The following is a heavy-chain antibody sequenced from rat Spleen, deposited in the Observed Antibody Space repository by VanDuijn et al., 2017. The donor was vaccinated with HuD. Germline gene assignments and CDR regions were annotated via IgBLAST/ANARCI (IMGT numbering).Heavy chain of an antibody. Sequence: EVQLVESGGGLVQPGRSLKLSCAASGFTFNNYWMTWIRQAPGKGLEWIASITNTGDSTYYPDSVKGRFTIFRDNAKSTLYLQMNSLRSEDTATYYCAKDMSRTIAARSYWYFDFWGPGTMVTVSS. CDR1: GFTFNNYW. CDR3: AKDMSRTIAARSYWYFDF. V-gene: IGHV5-31*01. D-gene: IGHD1-2*01. CDR2: ITNTGDST. J-gene: IGHJ1*01.